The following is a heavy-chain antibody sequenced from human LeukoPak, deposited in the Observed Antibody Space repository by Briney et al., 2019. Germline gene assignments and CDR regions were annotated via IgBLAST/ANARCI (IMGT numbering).Heavy chain of an antibody. CDR3: ARRDIVVIVSASDY. V-gene: IGHV3-23*01. Sequence: GGSLRLSCAASGFTFSDYVMIWVRQAPGKGLEWVSGITGSGDSTYYADSVKGRFTMSRDNSKNTVYLQMNSLRVDDTAVYYCARRDIVVIVSASDYWGQGTLVTVSS. D-gene: IGHD2-15*01. J-gene: IGHJ4*02. CDR2: ITGSGDST. CDR1: GFTFSDYV.